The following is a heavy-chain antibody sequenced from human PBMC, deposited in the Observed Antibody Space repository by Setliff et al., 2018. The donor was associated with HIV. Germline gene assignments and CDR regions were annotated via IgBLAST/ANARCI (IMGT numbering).Heavy chain of an antibody. CDR1: GYTFTDYY. V-gene: IGHV1-69-2*01. CDR3: ATLDYYGSQTYNLALHY. J-gene: IGHJ4*02. CDR2: VDPKNGKT. D-gene: IGHD3-10*01. Sequence: VASVKVSCKASGYTFTDYYMHWVQQAPGKGLEWMGRVDPKNGKTLYAENLSGRITITADTSTDTAYMELNSLRSEDTAMYYCATLDYYGSQTYNLALHYWGQGTLVTVSS.